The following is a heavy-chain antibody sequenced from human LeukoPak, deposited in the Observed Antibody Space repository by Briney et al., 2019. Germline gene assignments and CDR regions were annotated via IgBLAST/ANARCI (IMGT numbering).Heavy chain of an antibody. CDR2: IDNSGSII. J-gene: IGHJ4*01. D-gene: IGHD4-17*01. CDR1: GFTFSSFE. CDR3: ARVPPPTVKPGAY. V-gene: IGHV3-48*03. Sequence: GGSLRLSRAASGFTFSSFEMNWVRQAPGKGLEWVSYIDNSGSIIYYADSVKGRFTISRDNAKNPLYLQMNSLRAEDTALYYCARVPPPTVKPGAYCGHGTLVTVSS.